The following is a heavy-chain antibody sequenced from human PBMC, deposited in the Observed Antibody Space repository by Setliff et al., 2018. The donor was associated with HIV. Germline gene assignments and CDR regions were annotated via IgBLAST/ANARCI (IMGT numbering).Heavy chain of an antibody. J-gene: IGHJ5*02. Sequence: VASVKVSCKTSGFAFTNYGFTWVRQAPGQGLEWMGWISAYSGETFSTLKFRDRVTLTTDTSTNTAHMELRSLTYGDTAVYYCARGYCGGGICYSPNWLDPWGQGTLVTVSS. D-gene: IGHD2-15*01. CDR2: ISAYSGET. V-gene: IGHV1-18*01. CDR1: GFAFTNYG. CDR3: ARGYCGGGICYSPNWLDP.